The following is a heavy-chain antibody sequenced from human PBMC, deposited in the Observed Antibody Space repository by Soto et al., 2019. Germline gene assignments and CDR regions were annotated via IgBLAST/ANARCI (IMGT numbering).Heavy chain of an antibody. CDR3: ARDRGIGGRIYWFDP. J-gene: IGHJ5*02. Sequence: EVQLLESGGGLVQPGGSLRLSCAASGFTFSSYAMSWVRQAPGKGLEWVSAISSSGTTTYYADSVKGRFTISRDNDKNSLYLQMNSLRAEDTAVYYCARDRGIGGRIYWFDPWGQGTLVTVSS. V-gene: IGHV3-23*01. CDR1: GFTFSSYA. CDR2: ISSSGTTT. D-gene: IGHD2-21*01.